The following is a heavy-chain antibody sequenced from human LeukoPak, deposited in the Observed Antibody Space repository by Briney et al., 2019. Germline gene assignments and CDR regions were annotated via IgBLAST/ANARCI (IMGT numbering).Heavy chain of an antibody. CDR3: CRGGSSDNGMDV. CDR2: IYSGGST. J-gene: IGHJ6*02. CDR1: GFTVRSNY. V-gene: IGHV3-53*01. Sequence: GGSLRLSCAASGFTVRSNYMSWVRQAPGKGLEWVSVIYSGGSTYYADSVKGRFTISRDNSKNTLYLQMNSLRAEDTAVYYCCRGGSSDNGMDVWGQGTTVTVSS. D-gene: IGHD1-26*01.